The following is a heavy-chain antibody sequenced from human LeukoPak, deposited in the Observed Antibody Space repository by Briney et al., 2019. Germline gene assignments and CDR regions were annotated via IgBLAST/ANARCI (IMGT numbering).Heavy chain of an antibody. V-gene: IGHV1-69*13. Sequence: SVKVSCKASGGTFSSYAISWVRQAPGQGLEWMGGIIPIFGTANYAQKFQGRVTITADESTSTAYMELSSLRSEDTAVYYCARAPYDSSDHAHQMGYYFDYWGQGTLVTVSS. J-gene: IGHJ4*02. CDR2: IIPIFGTA. CDR1: GGTFSSYA. D-gene: IGHD3-22*01. CDR3: ARAPYDSSDHAHQMGYYFDY.